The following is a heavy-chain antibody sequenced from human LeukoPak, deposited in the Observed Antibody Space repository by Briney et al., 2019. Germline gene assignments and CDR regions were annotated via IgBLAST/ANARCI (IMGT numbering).Heavy chain of an antibody. D-gene: IGHD5-18*01. CDR3: ARVIDTAMVTGDDYYFDH. CDR1: GGSISSYY. CDR2: IYYSGST. J-gene: IGHJ4*02. V-gene: IGHV4-59*01. Sequence: PSETLSLTCTVSGGSISSYYWSWIRQPPGKGLEWIGYIYYSGSTNYNPSLKSRVTISVDTSKNQFSLKLSSVTAADTAVYYCARVIDTAMVTGDDYYFDHWGQGTLVTVSS.